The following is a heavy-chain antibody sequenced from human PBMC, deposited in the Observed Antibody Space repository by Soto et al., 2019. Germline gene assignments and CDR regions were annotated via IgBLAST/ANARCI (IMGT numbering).Heavy chain of an antibody. V-gene: IGHV1-18*01. CDR3: ASSEYSSSSDAFDI. Sequence: QVQLVQSGAEVKKPGASVKVSCKASGYTFTSYGISWVRQAPGQGLEWMGWISAYNGNTNYAQKLQGRVTMTTDTSTSPAYMELRRLRSDDTAVYYCASSEYSSSSDAFDIWGQGTMVTVSS. CDR1: GYTFTSYG. J-gene: IGHJ3*02. D-gene: IGHD6-6*01. CDR2: ISAYNGNT.